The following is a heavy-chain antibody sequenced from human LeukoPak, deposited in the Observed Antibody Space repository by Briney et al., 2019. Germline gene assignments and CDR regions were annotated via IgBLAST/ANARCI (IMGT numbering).Heavy chain of an antibody. CDR3: AGQDMIVVVINYFDY. CDR2: IYYSGST. Sequence: SETLSLTCTVSGGSISSSSYYWGWIRQPPGKGLEWIGSIYYSGSTYYNPSLKSRVTISVDTSKNQFSLKLSSVTAADTAVYYCAGQDMIVVVINYFDYWGQGTLVTVSS. J-gene: IGHJ4*02. V-gene: IGHV4-39*01. D-gene: IGHD3-22*01. CDR1: GGSISSSSYY.